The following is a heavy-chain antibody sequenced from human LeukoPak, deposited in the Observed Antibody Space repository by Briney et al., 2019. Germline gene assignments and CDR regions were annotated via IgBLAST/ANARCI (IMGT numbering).Heavy chain of an antibody. Sequence: SETLSLTCAVYGGSFSGYYWSWIRQPPGKGLEWIGEINHSGSTNYNPSLKSRVTISVDTSKSQFSLKLSSVTAADTAVYYCARAVAVAGTDYYYYYYGMDVWGQGTTVTVSS. CDR3: ARAVAVAGTDYYYYYYGMDV. D-gene: IGHD6-19*01. V-gene: IGHV4-34*01. J-gene: IGHJ6*02. CDR2: INHSGST. CDR1: GGSFSGYY.